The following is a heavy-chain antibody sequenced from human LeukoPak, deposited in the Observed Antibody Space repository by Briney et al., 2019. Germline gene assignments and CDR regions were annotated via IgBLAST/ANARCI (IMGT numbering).Heavy chain of an antibody. Sequence: ASVKVSCKASGYTFTSYGISWVRQAPGQGLEWMGWISAYNGNTNYAQKLQGRVTITADESTSTAYMELSSLRSEDTAVYYCARAGGQTVVPAAMAWVYYYYYGMDVWGQGTTVTVSS. CDR3: ARAGGQTVVPAAMAWVYYYYYGMDV. CDR1: GYTFTSYG. V-gene: IGHV1-18*01. D-gene: IGHD2-2*01. CDR2: ISAYNGNT. J-gene: IGHJ6*02.